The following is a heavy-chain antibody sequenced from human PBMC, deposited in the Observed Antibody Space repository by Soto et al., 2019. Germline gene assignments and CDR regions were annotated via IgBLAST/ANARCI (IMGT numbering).Heavy chain of an antibody. D-gene: IGHD6-19*01. CDR1: GGSISGYY. CDR2: IFYSGVT. J-gene: IGHJ4*02. Sequence: PSETLSLTCTVSGGSISGYYWTWIRQPPGKGLEWIGYIFYSGVTNYNPSLKSRVTLSIVTSKNQFSLKLRSVTAADTAIYYCARVGSSGWSPDYWGRGTLVTVSS. CDR3: ARVGSSGWSPDY. V-gene: IGHV4-59*01.